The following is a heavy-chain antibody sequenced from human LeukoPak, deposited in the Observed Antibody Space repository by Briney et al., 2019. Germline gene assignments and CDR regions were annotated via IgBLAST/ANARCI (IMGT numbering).Heavy chain of an antibody. J-gene: IGHJ4*02. D-gene: IGHD5-24*01. CDR1: GFTFSDFW. Sequence: GGSLRLSCAASGFTFSDFWMGWVRQAPGKGLEWVANINQDGSENYYVDSVKGRFTISRDNAKKSIYLEMNSLRAEDTAVYYCARGSGWLVHYWGQGTLVTVSS. CDR3: ARGSGWLVHY. V-gene: IGHV3-7*01. CDR2: INQDGSEN.